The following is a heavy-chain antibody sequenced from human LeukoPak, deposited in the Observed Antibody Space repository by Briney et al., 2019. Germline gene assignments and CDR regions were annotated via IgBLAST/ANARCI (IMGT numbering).Heavy chain of an antibody. Sequence: SETLSLTCAVSGGSFSGYYWSWIRQPPGKGLEWIGEINHSGSTNYNPSLKSRVTISVDTSKNQFSLKLSSVTAADTAVYYCARAFFGGKRKYFQHWGQGTLVTVSS. D-gene: IGHD4-23*01. CDR2: INHSGST. CDR3: ARAFFGGKRKYFQH. V-gene: IGHV4-34*01. CDR1: GGSFSGYY. J-gene: IGHJ1*01.